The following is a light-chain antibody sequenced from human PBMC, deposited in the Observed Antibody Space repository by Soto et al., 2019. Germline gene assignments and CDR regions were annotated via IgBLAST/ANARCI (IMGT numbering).Light chain of an antibody. V-gene: IGKV1-5*03. J-gene: IGKJ1*01. CDR3: QQYNNFPT. CDR2: RAS. CDR1: QSISNW. Sequence: DIQMTQSPSTLSASVGDRVTITCRASQSISNWLAWYQQKPGKAPKLLMYRASSLESGVPSRFSGSGSGTEFTLTISSLQPDDFATYYCQQYNNFPTFGQGTKVDIK.